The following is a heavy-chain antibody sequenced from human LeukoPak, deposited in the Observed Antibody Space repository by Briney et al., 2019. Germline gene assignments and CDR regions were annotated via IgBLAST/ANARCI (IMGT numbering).Heavy chain of an antibody. V-gene: IGHV4-59*01. J-gene: IGHJ5*02. D-gene: IGHD1-26*01. CDR2: ISDSGST. Sequence: SETLSLTCAVYGGSFSGYYWSWIRQPPGEGLEWIGYISDSGSTTYNPSLESRVTILVDTSKNQFSLKLRSVTAADTAVYFCGRGGHYFDPWGQGTLVIVSS. CDR1: GGSFSGYY. CDR3: GRGGHYFDP.